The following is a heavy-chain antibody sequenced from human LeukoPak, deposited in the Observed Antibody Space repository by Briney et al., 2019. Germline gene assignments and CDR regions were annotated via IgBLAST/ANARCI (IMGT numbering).Heavy chain of an antibody. CDR2: MCSSGSTI. D-gene: IGHD1-20*01. V-gene: IGHV3-11*04. CDR3: ARVGVTGLHP. Sequence: PGGSLTLSCAASGFTFSDYYMSWIRQAPGKGLEWVSYMCSSGSTIYYADSVKGRFTISRDNAKNSLSVQMNSLRAAHTRLFFCARVGVTGLHPWGQGTLVTVSS. J-gene: IGHJ5*02. CDR1: GFTFSDYY.